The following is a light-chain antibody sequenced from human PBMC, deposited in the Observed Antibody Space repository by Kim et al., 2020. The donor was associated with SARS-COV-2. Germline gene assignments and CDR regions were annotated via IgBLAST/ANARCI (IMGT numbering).Light chain of an antibody. J-gene: IGLJ2*01. CDR3: QVWGSSSDQGG. Sequence: SYELTQPPSVSVAPGETARITCGGNNIGSLSVNWYQQKPGQAPLLVIYYDKDRPSGIPERFSGSNSGNTATLTISRVEAGDEADYYCQVWGSSSDQGGFGGGTQLTVL. CDR2: YDK. CDR1: NIGSLS. V-gene: IGLV3-21*04.